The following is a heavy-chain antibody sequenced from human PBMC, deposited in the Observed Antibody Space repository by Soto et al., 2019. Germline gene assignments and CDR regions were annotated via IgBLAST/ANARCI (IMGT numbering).Heavy chain of an antibody. J-gene: IGHJ6*02. CDR1: GLTFSSYS. CDR2: ISSSSSYI. Sequence: GGSLRLSCAASGLTFSSYSMNWFRQAPGKGLEWVSSISSSSSYIYYADSVKGRFTISRDNAKNSLYLQMNSLRAEDTAVYYCARDRGYQWLEHYYYYGMDVWGQGTTVTVSS. CDR3: ARDRGYQWLEHYYYYGMDV. V-gene: IGHV3-21*01. D-gene: IGHD6-19*01.